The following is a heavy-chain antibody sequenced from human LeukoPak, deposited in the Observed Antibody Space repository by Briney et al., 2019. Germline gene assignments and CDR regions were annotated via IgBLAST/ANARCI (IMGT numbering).Heavy chain of an antibody. D-gene: IGHD5-24*01. CDR2: INPNSGGT. CDR3: ARSVEMATITPFDY. Sequence: GASVKVSCKASGYTFTGYYMHWVRQAPGQGLEWMGWINPNSGGTNYAQKFQGRVTMTRDTSISTAYMELSRLRSDDTAVYYCARSVEMATITPFDYWGQGTLVTVSS. J-gene: IGHJ4*02. V-gene: IGHV1-2*02. CDR1: GYTFTGYY.